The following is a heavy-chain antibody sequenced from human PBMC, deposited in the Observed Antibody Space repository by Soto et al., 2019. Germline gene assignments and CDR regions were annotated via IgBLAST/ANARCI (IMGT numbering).Heavy chain of an antibody. Sequence: QVQLQQWGAGLLKPSETLSLTCAFYGGSFSGYYWSWIRQPPGKGLEWIGEINHSGSTNYNPSLKSRVTISVDTSKNQFSLKLSSVTAADTAVYYCARGPLGMDVWGQGTTVTVSS. CDR2: INHSGST. J-gene: IGHJ6*02. V-gene: IGHV4-34*01. CDR1: GGSFSGYY. CDR3: ARGPLGMDV.